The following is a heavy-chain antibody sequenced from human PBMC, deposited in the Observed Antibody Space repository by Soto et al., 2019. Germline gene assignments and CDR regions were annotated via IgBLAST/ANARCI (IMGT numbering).Heavy chain of an antibody. J-gene: IGHJ5*02. V-gene: IGHV4-39*01. D-gene: IGHD6-13*01. CDR3: ARPIAAAGTGDWFDP. Sequence: SETLSLTCTVSGGSISSSSYYWGWIRQPPGKGLEWIGSIYYSGSTYYNPSLKSRVTISVDTSKNQFSLKLSSVTAADTAVYYCARPIAAAGTGDWFDPWGQGTLVTVSS. CDR1: GGSISSSSYY. CDR2: IYYSGST.